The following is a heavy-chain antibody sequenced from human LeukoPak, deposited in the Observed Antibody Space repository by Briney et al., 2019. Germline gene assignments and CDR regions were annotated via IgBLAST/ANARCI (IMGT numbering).Heavy chain of an antibody. CDR1: GFTFSRHW. J-gene: IGHJ4*02. V-gene: IGHV3-7*01. CDR3: ARVCVSGWTECMDY. D-gene: IGHD6-19*01. CDR2: IKRDGREK. Sequence: SGGSLRLSCAASGFTFSRHWMTWVRQAPGKGLEWVANIKRDGREKNYVDSVKGRFSISRDNVENSLHLQMNRQRAEDTAVYYCARVCVSGWTECMDYWGQGTLVTVSS.